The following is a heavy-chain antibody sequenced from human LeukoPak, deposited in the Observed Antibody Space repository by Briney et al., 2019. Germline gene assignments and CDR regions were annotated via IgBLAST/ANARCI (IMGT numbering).Heavy chain of an antibody. V-gene: IGHV3-49*03. CDR3: TRGIRFLEWLSAY. D-gene: IGHD3-3*01. J-gene: IGHJ4*02. CDR1: GFTGDYA. Sequence: HSGGSLRLSCTASGFTGDYAMSWFRQAPGKGLEWVGFIRSKAYGGTTEYAASVKGRFTISRDDSKSIAYLQMNSLKTEDTAVYYCTRGIRFLEWLSAYWGQGTLVTVSS. CDR2: IRSKAYGGTT.